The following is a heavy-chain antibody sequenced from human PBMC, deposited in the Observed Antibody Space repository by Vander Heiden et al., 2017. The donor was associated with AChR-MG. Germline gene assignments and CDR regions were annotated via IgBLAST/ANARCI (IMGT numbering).Heavy chain of an antibody. CDR1: GYTFTGYY. CDR2: ITPSNGGT. V-gene: IGHV1-2*02. Sequence: QVQLVQSGAEVKKPGASVKVSCRASGYTFTGYYIHCVRQGPEQVLEWLGWITPSNGGTHYAQKFQAGVNMTSDTSTTTAYLELTGLASADSAVYYCARGTRYGTPDYWGQGTLVTVSS. CDR3: ARGTRYGTPDY. D-gene: IGHD2-2*01. J-gene: IGHJ4*02.